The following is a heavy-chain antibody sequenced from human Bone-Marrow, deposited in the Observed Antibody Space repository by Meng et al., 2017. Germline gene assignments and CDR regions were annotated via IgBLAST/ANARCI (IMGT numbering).Heavy chain of an antibody. CDR2: INHSGST. CDR1: GGSFSGYY. CDR3: AREWGTLATAADDY. V-gene: IGHV4-34*01. J-gene: IGHJ4*02. Sequence: QVQLQQWGAGLLKPSATLSLTCAVYGGSFSGYYWSWIRQPPGKGLEWIGEINHSGSTNYNPSLKSRVTISVDTSKNQFSLKLSSVTAADTAVYYCAREWGTLATAADDYWGQGTLVTVSS. D-gene: IGHD6-13*01.